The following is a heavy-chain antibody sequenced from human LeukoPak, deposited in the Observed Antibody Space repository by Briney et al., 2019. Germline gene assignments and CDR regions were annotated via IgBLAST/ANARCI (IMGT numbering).Heavy chain of an antibody. CDR2: ITASGDYT. J-gene: IGHJ4*02. CDR3: GIAGEQLLAEIDY. D-gene: IGHD6-19*01. V-gene: IGHV3-23*01. Sequence: GGSLRLSCAASGFTFSDYTMSWVRQAPGKGLDWVSGITASGDYTYYADSVKGRFTVSRDNSRNTLSLQMNSLRGEDTGVYYCGIAGEQLLAEIDYWGQRTLVTVFS. CDR1: GFTFSDYT.